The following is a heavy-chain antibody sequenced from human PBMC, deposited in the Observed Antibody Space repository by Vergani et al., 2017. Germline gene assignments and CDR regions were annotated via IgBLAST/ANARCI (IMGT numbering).Heavy chain of an antibody. CDR3: ARGTTVTTPFDY. D-gene: IGHD4-17*01. Sequence: QVQLQESGPGLVKPSETLSLTCTVYGGSFSGYYWSWIRQPPGKGLEWIGEINHSGSTNYNPSLKSRVTISVDTSKNQFSLKLSSVTAADTAVYYCARGTTVTTPFDYWGQGTLVTVSS. V-gene: IGHV4-34*01. CDR2: INHSGST. J-gene: IGHJ4*02. CDR1: GGSFSGYY.